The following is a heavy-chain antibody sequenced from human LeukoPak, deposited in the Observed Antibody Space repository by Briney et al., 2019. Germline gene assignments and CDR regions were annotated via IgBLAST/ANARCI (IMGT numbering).Heavy chain of an antibody. CDR1: GFIFSTYW. V-gene: IGHV3-21*01. J-gene: IGHJ3*02. Sequence: NPGGSLRLSCAASGFIFSTYWMHWVRQAPGKGLVWVSSITTSSHFIHYADSVKGRFTISRDNAKSSLYLQMDSLRAEDTAVYYCARTVANDAFDIWGQGTMVTVSS. D-gene: IGHD6-19*01. CDR3: ARTVANDAFDI. CDR2: ITTSSHFI.